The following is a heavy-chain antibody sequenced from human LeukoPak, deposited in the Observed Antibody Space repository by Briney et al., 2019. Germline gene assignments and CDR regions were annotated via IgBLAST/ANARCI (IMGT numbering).Heavy chain of an antibody. CDR2: INPNSGGT. Sequence: ASVKVSCKASGYTFTGYYIHWVRQAPGQGLEWMGWINPNSGGTNYAQKFQGRVTMTRDTSISTAYMELSSLRSEDTAVYYCAALGGTVMVDFDYWGQGTLVTVSS. CDR3: AALGGTVMVDFDY. CDR1: GYTFTGYY. D-gene: IGHD5-18*01. J-gene: IGHJ4*02. V-gene: IGHV1-2*02.